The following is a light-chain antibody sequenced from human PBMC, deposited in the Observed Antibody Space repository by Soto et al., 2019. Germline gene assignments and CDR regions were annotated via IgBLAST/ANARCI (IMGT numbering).Light chain of an antibody. CDR3: LQSDSTPT. J-gene: IGKJ2*01. V-gene: IGKV1-39*01. CDR1: QSINRN. CDR2: GAS. Sequence: DIQMTQSPSSLSASVGDRVTITCRASQSINRNLNWYQQKPGEAPKLLIYGASNLRSGVPSRFSGSGSGTDFTFTISSLQPDDFASYFCLQSDSTPTFGQGTTLEIK.